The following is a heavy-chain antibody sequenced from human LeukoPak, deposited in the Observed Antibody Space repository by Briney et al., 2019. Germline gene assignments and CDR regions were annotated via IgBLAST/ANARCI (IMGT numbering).Heavy chain of an antibody. CDR2: IYVSGST. CDR1: GHSISSGSYY. Sequence: SETLSLTCTVSGHSISSGSYYWSWIRQPAGKGLEWIGRIYVSGSTNYNPSLKSRVTISVDTSKNQFSLKLSSVTAADTAVYYCATQIVGIVAPHFDYWGQGTLVTVSS. D-gene: IGHD6-13*01. CDR3: ATQIVGIVAPHFDY. V-gene: IGHV4-61*02. J-gene: IGHJ4*02.